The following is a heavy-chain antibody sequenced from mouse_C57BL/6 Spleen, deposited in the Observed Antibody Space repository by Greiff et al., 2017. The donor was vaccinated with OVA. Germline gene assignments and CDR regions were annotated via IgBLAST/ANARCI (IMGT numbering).Heavy chain of an antibody. CDR3: ARGDYYYGSSPWFAY. J-gene: IGHJ3*01. CDR2: IYPGSGST. V-gene: IGHV1-55*01. Sequence: VQLQQSGAELVKPGASVKMSCKASGYTFTSYWITWVKQRPGQGLEWIGDIYPGSGSTNYNEKFKSKATLTVDTSSSTAYMQLSSLTSEDSAVYYCARGDYYYGSSPWFAYWGQGTLVTVSA. CDR1: GYTFTSYW. D-gene: IGHD1-1*01.